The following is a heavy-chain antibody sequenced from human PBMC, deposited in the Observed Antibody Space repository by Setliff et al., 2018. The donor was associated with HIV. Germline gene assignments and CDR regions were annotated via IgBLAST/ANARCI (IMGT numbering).Heavy chain of an antibody. CDR2: ISPDNANT. Sequence: ASVKVSCKSSGYTFTDYFMHWVRQAPGQGLEWMGWISPDNANTRISQRFRGSVTMTRDRSINTAYMEFSGLTSDDTAVYYCARQLSNSLECWGQGTPVTAPQ. V-gene: IGHV1-2*02. D-gene: IGHD1-1*01. CDR1: GYTFTDYF. CDR3: ARQLSNSLEC. J-gene: IGHJ4*02.